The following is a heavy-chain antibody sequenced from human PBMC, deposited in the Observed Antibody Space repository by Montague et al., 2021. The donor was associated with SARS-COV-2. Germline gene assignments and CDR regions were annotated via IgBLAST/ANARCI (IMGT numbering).Heavy chain of an antibody. CDR2: INHGGST. CDR1: GTSFSGYY. Sequence: SETLSLTCAVHGTSFSGYYWNWIRQPPGKGLGWIGEINHGGSTKYSPSLKSRLTISADTSKNQFSLKLTSVAAADTAVYYCARLRDGVVPSPILGVGPYYSYYCMDVWGRGTTVTVS. V-gene: IGHV4-34*01. CDR3: ARLRDGVVPSPILGVGPYYSYYCMDV. J-gene: IGHJ6*03. D-gene: IGHD3-10*01.